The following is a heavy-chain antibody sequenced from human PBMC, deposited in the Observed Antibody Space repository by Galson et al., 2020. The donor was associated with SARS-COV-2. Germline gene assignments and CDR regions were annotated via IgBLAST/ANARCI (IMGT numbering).Heavy chain of an antibody. Sequence: SETLSLACAVYGGSSSGYYWSWIRQPPGKGLEWIGEINHSGSTNYNPSLKSRVTISVDTSKNQFSLKLSSVTAADTAVYYCARFVGYGYTPEGMDVWGQGTTVTVSS. D-gene: IGHD5-18*01. CDR1: GGSSSGYY. J-gene: IGHJ6*02. V-gene: IGHV4-34*01. CDR2: INHSGST. CDR3: ARFVGYGYTPEGMDV.